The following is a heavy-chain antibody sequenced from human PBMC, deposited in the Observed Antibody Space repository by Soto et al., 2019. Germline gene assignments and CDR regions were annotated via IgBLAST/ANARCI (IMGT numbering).Heavy chain of an antibody. V-gene: IGHV4-39*01. CDR3: AILRGYYYGSGTYSYYFDY. Sequence: QLQESGPGLVKPSETLSLNCTVSGGSISSSDYYWGWIRQPPGKGLEWIGSISYSGSTYYNPSLKSRVTISVDTSKNQFSLQLSSVTAADTAVYYCAILRGYYYGSGTYSYYFDYWGQGTLVTVSS. CDR2: ISYSGST. J-gene: IGHJ4*02. D-gene: IGHD3-10*01. CDR1: GGSISSSDYY.